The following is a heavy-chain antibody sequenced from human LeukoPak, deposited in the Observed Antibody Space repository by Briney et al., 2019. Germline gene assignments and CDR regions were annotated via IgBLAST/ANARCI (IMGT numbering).Heavy chain of an antibody. V-gene: IGHV3-48*03. CDR3: VRGPIVGATTVSLSFYYFDY. D-gene: IGHD1-26*01. J-gene: IGHJ4*02. CDR2: ISSSGSTI. Sequence: GGSLRLSCAASGFTFSSYEMNWVRQAPGKGLEWVSYISSSGSTIYYADSVKGRFTISRDNAKNSLYLQMNSLKTEDTAVYYCVRGPIVGATTVSLSFYYFDYWGQGTLVTVSS. CDR1: GFTFSSYE.